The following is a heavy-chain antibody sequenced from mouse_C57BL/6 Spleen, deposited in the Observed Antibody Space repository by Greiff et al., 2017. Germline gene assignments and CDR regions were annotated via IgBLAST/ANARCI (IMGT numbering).Heavy chain of an antibody. CDR2: ISSGGDYI. CDR3: TRAIGFYAIDY. J-gene: IGHJ4*01. V-gene: IGHV5-9-1*02. Sequence: EVQGVESGEGLVKPGGSLKLSCAASGFTFSSYAMSWVRQTQEKRLEWVAYISSGGDYIYYADTVKGRFTIARDNARNTLYLQMSSLKAEDTAMYYCTRAIGFYAIDYWGQGTSVTVSS. CDR1: GFTFSSYA.